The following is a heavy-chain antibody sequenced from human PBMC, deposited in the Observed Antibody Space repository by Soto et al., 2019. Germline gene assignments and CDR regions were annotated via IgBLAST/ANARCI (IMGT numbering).Heavy chain of an antibody. V-gene: IGHV3-48*02. CDR2: ISSSSYTI. J-gene: IGHJ4*02. CDR1: GFTFSSYS. CDR3: ASHFDY. Sequence: PGGSLRLSCAASGFTFSSYSMNWVRQAPGKGLEWVSYISSSSYTIFYADSVKGRFTMSRDSAKNSLYLQMNSLRDEDTAVYYCASHFDYWGQGTLVTVS.